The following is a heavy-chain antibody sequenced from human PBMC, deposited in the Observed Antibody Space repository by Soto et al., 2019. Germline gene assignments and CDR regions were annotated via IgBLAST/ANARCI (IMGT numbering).Heavy chain of an antibody. V-gene: IGHV4-31*03. CDR1: GVYMTFGYQY. CDR2: MDVRGIL. CDR3: ARELPQRQGRNMAV. D-gene: IGHD3-10*01. Sequence: KASETLSLTCTVTGVYMTFGYQYWSWIRQRPGEGLEWFGYMDVRGILYNNPSLQSRVSISVDTSKNQFSLNLRSLTAADTAVYYCARELPQRQGRNMAVWGQGTTATVSS. J-gene: IGHJ6*02.